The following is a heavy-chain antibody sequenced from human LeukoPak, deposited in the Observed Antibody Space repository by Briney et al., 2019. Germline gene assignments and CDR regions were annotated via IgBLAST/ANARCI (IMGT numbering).Heavy chain of an antibody. D-gene: IGHD5-18*01. V-gene: IGHV3-7*03. Sequence: GESLRLSCAASGFTFTTYWMSWVRQAPGKGLEWVANIKQDGTEKYYVDSVKGRFTISRDNAKNSLYLQMNSLRAEDTAVFYCAKRIQSAMATGYWGQGTLVTVSS. CDR2: IKQDGTEK. J-gene: IGHJ4*02. CDR3: AKRIQSAMATGY. CDR1: GFTFTTYW.